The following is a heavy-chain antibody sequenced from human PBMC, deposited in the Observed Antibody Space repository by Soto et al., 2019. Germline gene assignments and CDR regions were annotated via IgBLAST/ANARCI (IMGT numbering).Heavy chain of an antibody. V-gene: IGHV4-59*01. CDR3: ARENIQIDAFDI. J-gene: IGHJ3*02. Sequence: QVQLQESGPGLVKPSETLSLTYTVSGGSIRNFYWSWIRQPPGKGLEWIGYIYDRGYTSYNPSLKSRVSMSVDTSKNQFSLKLSSVTAADTAVFYCARENIQIDAFDIWGQGTMVTVSS. D-gene: IGHD5-18*01. CDR1: GGSIRNFY. CDR2: IYDRGYT.